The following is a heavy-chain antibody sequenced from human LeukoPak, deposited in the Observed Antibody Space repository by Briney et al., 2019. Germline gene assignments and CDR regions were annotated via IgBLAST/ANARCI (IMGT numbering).Heavy chain of an antibody. CDR1: GFTFSSYS. Sequence: GGSLRLSCAASGFTFSSYSMNWVRQAPGKGLEWVSSISSSSSYIYYADSVKGRFTISRDNAKNSLYLQMNSLRAEDTAVYYCARDKPTYGGMGVWGQGTTVTVSS. J-gene: IGHJ6*02. D-gene: IGHD4-17*01. V-gene: IGHV3-21*01. CDR2: ISSSSSYI. CDR3: ARDKPTYGGMGV.